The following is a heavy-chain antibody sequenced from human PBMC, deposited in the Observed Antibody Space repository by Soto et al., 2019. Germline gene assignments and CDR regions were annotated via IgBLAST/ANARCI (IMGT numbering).Heavy chain of an antibody. D-gene: IGHD2-15*01. CDR3: ARDSEYCSGYDCYYYYGMDV. V-gene: IGHV3-48*03. CDR2: ISHTDRLT. CDR1: GFTFSYYE. J-gene: IGHJ6*02. Sequence: GGSLRLSCVGSGFTFSYYEMNWVRHAPGKGLERVAFISHTDRLTHYPDSVRGRFTISRDNAKNSLYLHMTSLRVEDTAVYYCARDSEYCSGYDCYYYYGMDVWGQGTTVTVS.